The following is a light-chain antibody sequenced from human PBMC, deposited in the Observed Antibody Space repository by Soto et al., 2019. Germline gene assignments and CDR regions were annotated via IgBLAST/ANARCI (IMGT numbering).Light chain of an antibody. V-gene: IGKV3-20*01. CDR1: ESVSTSY. Sequence: EIVLTQSPGTLSLSPGERATLSCRASESVSTSYLAWYQQKPGQAPRLLIYGASGRATGIPDRFSVSASGTDFTLTISRLEPEDFAVYYCQHYGTSALFGPGTKVEI. J-gene: IGKJ3*01. CDR2: GAS. CDR3: QHYGTSAL.